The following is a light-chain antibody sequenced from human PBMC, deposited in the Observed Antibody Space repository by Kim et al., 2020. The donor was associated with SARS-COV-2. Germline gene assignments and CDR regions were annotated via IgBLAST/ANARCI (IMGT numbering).Light chain of an antibody. CDR1: SGSIDDNY. CDR2: DDD. Sequence: GQTVTISCTRSSGSIDDNYVQWYQQRPGRVPNAVIYDDDQRPSGVSDRFSGSIDNSSDSAALTISGLRTEDEADCYCQSYNRDNVLFGGGTQLTVL. CDR3: QSYNRDNVL. V-gene: IGLV6-57*03. J-gene: IGLJ2*01.